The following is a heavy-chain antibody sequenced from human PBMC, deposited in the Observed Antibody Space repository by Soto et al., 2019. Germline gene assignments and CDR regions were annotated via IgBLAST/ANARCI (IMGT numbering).Heavy chain of an antibody. CDR3: ARYKYYDFWSGYYRPYYYYGMDV. V-gene: IGHV1-69*13. J-gene: IGHJ6*02. CDR2: IIPIFGTA. D-gene: IGHD3-3*01. CDR1: GGTFSSYA. Sequence: SVKVSCKASGGTFSSYAISWVRQAPGQGLEWMGGIIPIFGTANYAQKFQGRVTITADESTSTAYMELSSLRSEDTAVYYCARYKYYDFWSGYYRPYYYYGMDVWGQGTTVTVSS.